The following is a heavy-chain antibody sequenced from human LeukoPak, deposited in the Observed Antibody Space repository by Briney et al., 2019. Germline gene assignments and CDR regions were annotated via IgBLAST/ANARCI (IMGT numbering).Heavy chain of an antibody. CDR1: GGSISSYY. Sequence: TSETLSLTCTVSGGSISSYYWRWIRQPPGKGLEWIGYIYYSGSTNYNASLKRRVTISVDKSKKQFSLKLSSVTVADTAVYYCARRAYDSRGYRFDYRGQGTLVTVS. CDR3: ARRAYDSRGYRFDY. CDR2: IYYSGST. J-gene: IGHJ4*02. V-gene: IGHV4-59*08. D-gene: IGHD3-22*01.